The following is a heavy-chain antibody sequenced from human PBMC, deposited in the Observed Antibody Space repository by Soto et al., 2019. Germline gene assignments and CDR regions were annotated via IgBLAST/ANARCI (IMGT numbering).Heavy chain of an antibody. CDR3: PRLYSSGWYGPGRY. J-gene: IGHJ4*02. Sequence: EVQLVESGGGVVRPGGSLRLSCAASGFTFDDYGMSWVRQAPGKGLEWVSGINWNGGSTGYADSVKGRFTISRDNAKNFLYLQMNSLRVEATALYYCPRLYSSGWYGPGRYWGQGTLVTVSS. D-gene: IGHD6-19*01. CDR1: GFTFDDYG. V-gene: IGHV3-20*04. CDR2: INWNGGST.